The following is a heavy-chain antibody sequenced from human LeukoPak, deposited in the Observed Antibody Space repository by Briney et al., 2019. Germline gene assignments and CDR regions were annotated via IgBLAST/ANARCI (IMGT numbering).Heavy chain of an antibody. CDR2: ISSSSSYI. Sequence: GGSLRLSCAASGFTFSTYSMNWVRQAPGKGLEWVSSISSSSSYIYYADSVKGRFTISRDNAKNSLYLQMNSLRAEDTAVYYCARDLNGADPYYYDSSGYYLFDYWGQGTLVTVSS. CDR1: GFTFSTYS. CDR3: ARDLNGADPYYYDSSGYYLFDY. D-gene: IGHD3-22*01. J-gene: IGHJ4*02. V-gene: IGHV3-21*01.